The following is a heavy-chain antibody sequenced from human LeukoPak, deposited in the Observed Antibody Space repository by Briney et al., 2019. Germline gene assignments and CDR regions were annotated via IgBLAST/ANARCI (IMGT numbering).Heavy chain of an antibody. CDR2: ISSSAYDI. V-gene: IGHV3-23*01. Sequence: GGPLRLSCAASGFTFSTYAMSWVRQAPGKGLEWVSSISSSAYDIFDADSVKGRFTISRDNSKNTLYLQMNSLRAEDTAVYYCAKDEGYCSGGSCYLGAFDIWGQGTMVTVSS. J-gene: IGHJ3*02. D-gene: IGHD2-15*01. CDR3: AKDEGYCSGGSCYLGAFDI. CDR1: GFTFSTYA.